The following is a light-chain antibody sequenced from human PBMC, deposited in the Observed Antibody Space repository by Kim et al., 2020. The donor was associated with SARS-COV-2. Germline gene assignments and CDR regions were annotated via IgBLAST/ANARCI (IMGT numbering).Light chain of an antibody. V-gene: IGLV2-14*03. J-gene: IGLJ2*01. CDR2: DVT. CDR1: SGDVGGYNV. CDR3: CSYTSRSTRV. Sequence: QSALTQPASMSGSPGQSITISCTGTSGDVGGYNVVSWYQQHPGKAPKLMIYDVTNRPSGVSNRFSGSKSGNTASLTISGLQAEDEADYYCCSYTSRSTRVFGGGTQLTVL.